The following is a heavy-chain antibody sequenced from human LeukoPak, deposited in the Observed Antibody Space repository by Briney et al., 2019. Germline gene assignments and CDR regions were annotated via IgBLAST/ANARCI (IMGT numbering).Heavy chain of an antibody. CDR3: ARGASSSWYGLRAFDI. J-gene: IGHJ3*02. D-gene: IGHD6-13*01. CDR1: GYSFTSYW. V-gene: IGHV5-51*01. Sequence: GASLQISCKGSGYSFTSYWIGWVRQVPGKGLEWMGIIYPGDSDTRYSPSFQGQVTISADKSISTAYLQWSSLKASDTAMYYCARGASSSWYGLRAFDIWGQGTMVTVSS. CDR2: IYPGDSDT.